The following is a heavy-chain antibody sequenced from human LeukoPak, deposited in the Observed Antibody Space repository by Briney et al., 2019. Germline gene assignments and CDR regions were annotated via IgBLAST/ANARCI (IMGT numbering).Heavy chain of an antibody. CDR3: ASTSLGYYDSSGYVP. J-gene: IGHJ5*02. V-gene: IGHV3-11*04. CDR1: GFTFSDYY. CDR2: ISSSGSTI. D-gene: IGHD3-22*01. Sequence: GGSLRLSCAASGFTFSDYYMSWIRQAPGKGLEWVSYISSSGSTIYYADSVKGRFTISRDNAKNSLYLQMNSLRAEDTAVYYCASTSLGYYDSSGYVPWGQGTLVTVSS.